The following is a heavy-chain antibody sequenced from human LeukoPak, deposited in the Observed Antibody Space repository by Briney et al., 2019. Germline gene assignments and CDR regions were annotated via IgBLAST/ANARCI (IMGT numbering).Heavy chain of an antibody. Sequence: EASVKVSCKASGGTFSSYAISWVRQAPGQGLEWMGGIIPIFGTANYAQKFQGRVTITTGGSTSTAYMELSSLRSEDTAVYYCARGISPYYYYYMDVWGRGTTVTVSS. CDR3: ARGISPYYYYYMDV. CDR2: IIPIFGTA. V-gene: IGHV1-69*05. J-gene: IGHJ6*03. CDR1: GGTFSSYA.